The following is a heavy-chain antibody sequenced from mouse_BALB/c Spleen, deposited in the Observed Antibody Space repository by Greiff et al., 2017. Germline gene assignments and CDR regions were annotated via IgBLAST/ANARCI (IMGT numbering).Heavy chain of an antibody. Sequence: QVQLKQSGAELVRPGSSLKISCKASGYAFSSYWMNWVKQRPGQGLEWIGQIYPGDGDTNYNGKFKGKATLTADKSSSTAYMQLSSLTSEDSAVYFCARDGYAMDYWGQGTSVTVSS. V-gene: IGHV1-80*01. CDR2: IYPGDGDT. CDR1: GYAFSSYW. CDR3: ARDGYAMDY. D-gene: IGHD2-3*01. J-gene: IGHJ4*01.